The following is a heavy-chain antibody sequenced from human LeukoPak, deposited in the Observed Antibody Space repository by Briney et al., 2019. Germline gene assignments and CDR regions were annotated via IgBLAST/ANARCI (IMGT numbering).Heavy chain of an antibody. V-gene: IGHV4-59*08. CDR1: GGSISSYY. D-gene: IGHD3-10*01. Sequence: SETLSLTCTVSGGSISSYYWSWLRQPPGMGLEWMGYIYYSGSGNYNPSLKGRVTISADTPKNQISLKLSSVTAADTAAYYCARHPSSWFGGSFDIWGHGTMVTVSS. CDR2: IYYSGSG. CDR3: ARHPSSWFGGSFDI. J-gene: IGHJ3*02.